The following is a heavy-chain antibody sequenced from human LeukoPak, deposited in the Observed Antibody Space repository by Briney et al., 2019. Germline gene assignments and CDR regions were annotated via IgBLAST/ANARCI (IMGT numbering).Heavy chain of an antibody. CDR3: ARSSSVDTARVGVHWFDP. D-gene: IGHD5-18*01. CDR2: IFHSGST. V-gene: IGHV4-38-2*01. J-gene: IGHJ5*02. Sequence: KPSETLSLTCVVSGDSSTSGYYWAWIRQPPGKGLEWIGRIFHSGSTYRNPSLRSRVTISLNTSKNQISPILSSMTAADTAVYYCARSSSVDTARVGVHWFDPWGQGTLVTVSS. CDR1: GDSSTSGYY.